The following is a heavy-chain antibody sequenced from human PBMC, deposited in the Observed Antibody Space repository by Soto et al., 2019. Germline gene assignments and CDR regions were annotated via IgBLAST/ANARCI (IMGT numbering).Heavy chain of an antibody. CDR2: IYYTGNT. J-gene: IGHJ4*02. CDR3: ASGHDAYKVRY. D-gene: IGHD1-1*01. CDR1: GGSISSGGTGSY. Sequence: QVRLQESGPGLVKPSQTLALTCTVSGGSISSGGTGSYWTWIRQLPGKGLEWIGYIYYTGNTYYNPSLKSRPTISIDTSENQFSLKLTSVTAADTAVYFCASGHDAYKVRYWGQGTLVTVSS. V-gene: IGHV4-31*03.